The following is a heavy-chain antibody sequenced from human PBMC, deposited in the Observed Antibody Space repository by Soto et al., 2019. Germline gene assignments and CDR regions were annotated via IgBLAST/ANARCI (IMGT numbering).Heavy chain of an antibody. CDR3: AKGSFGFDY. Sequence: GSLRLSFXASGVTFTSYAMTWVRQVPGEGLQWVSSISKSGDSTYYADSVKGRFTTSRDNSKNTLYLQMNSLRAEDTAIYYCAKGSFGFDYWGQGTLVTVSS. D-gene: IGHD3-10*01. CDR2: ISKSGDST. CDR1: GVTFTSYA. J-gene: IGHJ4*02. V-gene: IGHV3-23*01.